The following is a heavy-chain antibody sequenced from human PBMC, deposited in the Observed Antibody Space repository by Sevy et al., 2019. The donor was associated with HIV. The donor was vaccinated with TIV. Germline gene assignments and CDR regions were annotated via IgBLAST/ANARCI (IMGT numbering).Heavy chain of an antibody. CDR1: GGSFSGYY. CDR2: INHSGST. J-gene: IGHJ6*03. V-gene: IGHV4-34*01. Sequence: SETLSLTCAVYGGSFSGYYWSWIRQPPGKGLEWIGEINHSGSTNYNPSLKSRVTISVDTSKNQFSLKLSSVTAADTAVYYCARGRVINCYGSWSYYFYYYYMDVWGKGTTVTVSS. CDR3: ARGRVINCYGSWSYYFYYYYMDV. D-gene: IGHD3-10*01.